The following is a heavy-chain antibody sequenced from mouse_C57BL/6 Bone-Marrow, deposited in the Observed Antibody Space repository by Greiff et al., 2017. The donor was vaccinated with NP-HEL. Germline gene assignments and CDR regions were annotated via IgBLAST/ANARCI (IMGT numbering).Heavy chain of an antibody. V-gene: IGHV1-52*01. J-gene: IGHJ2*01. D-gene: IGHD4-1*01. Sequence: QVQLKQSGAELVRPGSSVKLSCKASGYTFTSYWMHWVKQRPIQGLEWIGNIDPSDSETHYNQKFKDKATLTVDKSSSTAYMQLSSLTSEDSAVYYCARGTGTLGYFDYWGQGTTLTVSS. CDR2: IDPSDSET. CDR1: GYTFTSYW. CDR3: ARGTGTLGYFDY.